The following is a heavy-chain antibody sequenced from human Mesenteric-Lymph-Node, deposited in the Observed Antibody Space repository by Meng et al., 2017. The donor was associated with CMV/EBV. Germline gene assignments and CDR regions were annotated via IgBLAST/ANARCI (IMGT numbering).Heavy chain of an antibody. CDR3: ARVRGYSYGYPDY. CDR2: IYHSGST. V-gene: IGHV4-30-2*01. Sequence: GSGCFNRQWWYLLGLIRAPPRKGPEVNGYIYHSGSTYYNPSLKSRVTISVDRSKNQFSLKLSSVTAADTAVYYCARVRGYSYGYPDYWGQGTLVTVSS. D-gene: IGHD5-18*01. CDR1: GCFNRQWWYL. J-gene: IGHJ4*02.